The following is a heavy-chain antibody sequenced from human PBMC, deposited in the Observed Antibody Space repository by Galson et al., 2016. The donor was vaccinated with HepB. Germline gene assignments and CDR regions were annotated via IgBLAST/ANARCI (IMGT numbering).Heavy chain of an antibody. CDR1: GYTFTDNY. V-gene: IGHV1-2*02. CDR2: INPNGDGT. Sequence: SVKVSCKASGYTFTDNYIHWIRQAPGNGLEWVGWINPNGDGTNYAKKFQGRVIMTRATSISTAYMELTRLTSDDTAVYYCVRGWGTKWGPYYYYGMDVWGKGTTVTVSS. J-gene: IGHJ6*04. CDR3: VRGWGTKWGPYYYYGMDV. D-gene: IGHD1-26*01.